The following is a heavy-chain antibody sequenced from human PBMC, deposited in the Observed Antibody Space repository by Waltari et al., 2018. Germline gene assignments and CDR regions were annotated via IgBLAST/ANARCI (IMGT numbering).Heavy chain of an antibody. CDR3: AREGFSGYDSIY. V-gene: IGHV4-39*07. CDR1: GGSISSSSYY. CDR2: IYYSGST. J-gene: IGHJ4*02. Sequence: QLQLQESGPGLVKPSETLSLTCTVSGGSISSSSYYWGWIRQPPGKGLEWIGSIYYSGSTYYNPSLKSRVTISVDTSKNQFSLKLSSVTAADTAVYYCAREGFSGYDSIYWGQGTLVTVSS. D-gene: IGHD5-12*01.